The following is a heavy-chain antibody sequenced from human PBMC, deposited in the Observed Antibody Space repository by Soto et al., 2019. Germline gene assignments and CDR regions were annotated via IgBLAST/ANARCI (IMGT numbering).Heavy chain of an antibody. CDR2: IWYDGSNK. J-gene: IGHJ6*03. CDR3: AREYYDFWSGYYTPHYYYYMDV. CDR1: GFTFSSYG. Sequence: VQLVESGGGVVQPGRSLRLSCAASGFTFSSYGMHWVRQAPGKGLEWVAVIWYDGSNKYYADSVKGRFTISRDNSKNTLYLQMNSLRAEDTAVYYCAREYYDFWSGYYTPHYYYYMDVWGKGTTVTVSS. D-gene: IGHD3-3*01. V-gene: IGHV3-33*01.